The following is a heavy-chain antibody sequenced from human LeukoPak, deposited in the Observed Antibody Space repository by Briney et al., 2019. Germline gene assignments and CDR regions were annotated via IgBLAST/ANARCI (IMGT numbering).Heavy chain of an antibody. CDR3: ARDLTNIHTTGSTYDAIDI. Sequence: PGGSLRPSCAASGITFSSSAMSWVRQAPGKGLEWGSGISDSGGSTYYADSVKGRFTISRDNSKNTLFLQMNSLRAEDTAVYYCARDLTNIHTTGSTYDAIDIWGQGTMVTVSS. D-gene: IGHD1-1*01. V-gene: IGHV3-23*01. CDR1: GITFSSSA. J-gene: IGHJ3*02. CDR2: ISDSGGST.